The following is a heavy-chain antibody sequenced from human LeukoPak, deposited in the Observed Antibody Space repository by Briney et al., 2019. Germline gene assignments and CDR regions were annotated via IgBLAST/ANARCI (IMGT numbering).Heavy chain of an antibody. V-gene: IGHV1-69*06. CDR2: IIPIFGTA. CDR1: GGTFSSYA. J-gene: IGHJ6*03. CDR3: ARDARPTAPRYYYMDV. D-gene: IGHD1-1*01. Sequence: ASVKVSCKASGGTFSSYAISWVRQAPGQGLEWMGGIIPIFGTANYAQKFQGRVTITADKSTSTAYMELSSLRSEDTAVYYCARDARPTAPRYYYMDVWGKGTTVTVSS.